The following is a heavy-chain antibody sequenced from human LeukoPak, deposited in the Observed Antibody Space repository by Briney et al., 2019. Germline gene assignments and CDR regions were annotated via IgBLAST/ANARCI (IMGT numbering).Heavy chain of an antibody. CDR2: VSVSGGST. CDR3: AKDLGRYSSGWHYYYYYMDV. CDR1: GFTFSSYA. J-gene: IGHJ6*03. V-gene: IGHV3-23*01. Sequence: GGSLRLSCAASGFTFSSYAMSWVRQAPGKGLEWVSAVSVSGGSTYYADSVKGRFTISRDNSKNTLYLQMNSLRAEDTAVYYCAKDLGRYSSGWHYYYYYMDVWGKGTTVTVSS. D-gene: IGHD6-19*01.